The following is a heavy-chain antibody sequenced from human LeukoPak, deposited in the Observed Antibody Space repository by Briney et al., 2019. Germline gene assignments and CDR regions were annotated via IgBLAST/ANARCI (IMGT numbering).Heavy chain of an antibody. CDR2: ISAYNGNT. CDR1: GYTFTSYG. D-gene: IGHD2-2*01. V-gene: IGHV1-18*01. CDR3: ARDPEADCSSTSCYDY. Sequence: ASVKVSCKASGYTFTSYGISWVRQAPGQGLEWMGWISAYNGNTNYAQKLQGRVTMTTDTSTSTAYVELRSLRSDDTAVYYCARDPEADCSSTSCYDYWGQGTLVTVSS. J-gene: IGHJ4*02.